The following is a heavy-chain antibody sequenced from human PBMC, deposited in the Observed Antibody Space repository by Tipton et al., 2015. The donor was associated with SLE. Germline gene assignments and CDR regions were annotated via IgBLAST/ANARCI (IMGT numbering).Heavy chain of an antibody. CDR3: ASATDDHKRDDH. V-gene: IGHV4-39*01. CDR2: IYYSGST. Sequence: TLSLTCAVYGGSFSVHYWSWSWIRQPPGKGLEWIGSIYYSGSTSYNPSLKSRVTISVDTSENQFSLKLSSVTAADTAVYYCASATDDHKRDDHWGQGTLVTVSS. D-gene: IGHD1-14*01. CDR1: GGSFSVHYWS. J-gene: IGHJ4*02.